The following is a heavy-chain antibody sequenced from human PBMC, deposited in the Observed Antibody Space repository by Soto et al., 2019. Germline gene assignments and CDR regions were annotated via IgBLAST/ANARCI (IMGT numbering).Heavy chain of an antibody. D-gene: IGHD3-10*01. V-gene: IGHV4-59*01. CDR1: GASITNYY. CDR2: IYYGGTS. J-gene: IGHJ4*02. Sequence: SETLSLTCSVSGASITNYYWTWIRQSPGKGLEWIGYIYYGGTSNYNSSLKGRVTVSVDMSTNQFSLTLNSVTAADTAVYYCAMYYGHGQDYWGQGTLVTVSS. CDR3: AMYYGHGQDY.